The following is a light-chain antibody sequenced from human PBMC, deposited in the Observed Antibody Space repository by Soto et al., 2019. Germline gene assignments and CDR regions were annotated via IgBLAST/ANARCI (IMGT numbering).Light chain of an antibody. Sequence: QSALTQPRSVSGSPGQSVTISCAGTSSDVGGYDYVSWYQQHPDKVPKILIFDVTKRPSGVPARFTGSKSGNTASLTISGLQADDEADYYCSSWDGSLSGYVFGAGTKLTVL. CDR3: SSWDGSLSGYV. J-gene: IGLJ1*01. CDR2: DVT. CDR1: SSDVGGYDY. V-gene: IGLV2-11*01.